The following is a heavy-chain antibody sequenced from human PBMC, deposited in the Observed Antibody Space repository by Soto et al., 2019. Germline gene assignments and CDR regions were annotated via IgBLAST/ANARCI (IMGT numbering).Heavy chain of an antibody. CDR2: IFSSGST. CDR1: GGSINTFY. D-gene: IGHD5-12*01. J-gene: IGHJ4*02. Sequence: SETLSLTCTVSGGSINTFYWSWVRQPAGKGLECIGRIFSSGSTSFNPSLESRVAMSVDTSKNHFSLNLSSVTAADMAVYYCAREGSYSAYNFAHGIQLWSFDFWGQGALVTVSS. CDR3: AREGSYSAYNFAHGIQLWSFDF. V-gene: IGHV4-4*07.